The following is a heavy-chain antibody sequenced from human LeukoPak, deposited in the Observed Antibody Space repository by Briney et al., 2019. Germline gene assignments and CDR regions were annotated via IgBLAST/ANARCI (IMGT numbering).Heavy chain of an antibody. D-gene: IGHD5-18*01. CDR1: GFTFSSYA. CDR2: ISGSGGST. Sequence: GGSLRLSCAASGFTFSSYAMSWVRQAPGKGLEWVSAISGSGGSTYYADSVKGRFTISRDNSKNTLYLQMNSLKTEDTAVYYCTRGPTQQWLYYGMDVWGQGTTVTVSS. CDR3: TRGPTQQWLYYGMDV. J-gene: IGHJ6*02. V-gene: IGHV3-23*01.